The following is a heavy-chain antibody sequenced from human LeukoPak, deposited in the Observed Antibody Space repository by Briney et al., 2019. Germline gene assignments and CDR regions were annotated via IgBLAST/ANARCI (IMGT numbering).Heavy chain of an antibody. CDR3: ARDLGGPRGFDY. CDR1: GYTFTGYY. Sequence: ASVKVSCKASGYTFTGYYMHWVRQAPGQGLEWMGWINPNSGGANYAQKFQGRVTMTRDTSISTAYMELSRLRSDDTAVYYCARDLGGPRGFDYWGQGTLVTVSS. J-gene: IGHJ4*02. D-gene: IGHD3-3*01. CDR2: INPNSGGA. V-gene: IGHV1-2*02.